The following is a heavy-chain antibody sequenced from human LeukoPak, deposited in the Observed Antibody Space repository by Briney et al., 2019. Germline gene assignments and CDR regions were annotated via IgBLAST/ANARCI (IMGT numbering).Heavy chain of an antibody. CDR2: INHSGST. V-gene: IGHV4-34*01. J-gene: IGHJ6*02. D-gene: IGHD3-10*01. Sequence: SGTLSLTCAVYGGSFSGYYWSWIRQPPGKGLEWIGEINHSGSTNYNPSLKSRVTISVDTSKNQFSLKLSSVTAADTAVYYCARGVVRGVNPYYYYYGMDVWGQGTTVTVSS. CDR3: ARGVVRGVNPYYYYYGMDV. CDR1: GGSFSGYY.